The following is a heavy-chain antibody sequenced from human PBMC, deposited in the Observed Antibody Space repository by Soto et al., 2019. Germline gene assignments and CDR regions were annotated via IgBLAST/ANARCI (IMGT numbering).Heavy chain of an antibody. J-gene: IGHJ3*02. Sequence: EVQLVESGGGLVKHGGSLRLSCAASGFTFSSYSMNWVRQAPGKGLEWVSSISSSSSYIYYADSVKGRFTISRDNAKHSLYLQMNSVRAEDTSVYYCARENVVVVAATRGAFDIWGQGTMVTVSS. V-gene: IGHV3-21*01. CDR1: GFTFSSYS. D-gene: IGHD2-15*01. CDR3: ARENVVVVAATRGAFDI. CDR2: ISSSSSYI.